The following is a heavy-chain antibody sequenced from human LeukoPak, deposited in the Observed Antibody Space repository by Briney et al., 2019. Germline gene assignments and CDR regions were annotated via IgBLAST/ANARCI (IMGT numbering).Heavy chain of an antibody. J-gene: IGHJ6*03. CDR2: ISAYNGNT. V-gene: IGHV1-18*01. Sequence: GSSVKVSCKASGGTFSSYAISWVRQAPGQGLEWMGRISAYNGNTNYAQKLQGRVTMTTDTSTSTAYMELRSLRSDDTAVYYCARGSPDIGSSWSYSGYYYYMDVWGKGTTVTVSS. CDR3: ARGSPDIGSSWSYSGYYYYMDV. D-gene: IGHD6-13*01. CDR1: GGTFSSYA.